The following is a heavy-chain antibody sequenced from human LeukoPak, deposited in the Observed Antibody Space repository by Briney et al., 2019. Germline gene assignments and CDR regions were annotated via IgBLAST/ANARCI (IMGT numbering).Heavy chain of an antibody. CDR2: IYDSGRT. Sequence: SETLSLTCTVSGGSISRTGHYWGWIRQPPGKGLEWIGSIYDSGRTHYNPSLQSRATISVGTSKNLFSLKLSSVTAADTAVFYCARHTASGLYYFDYWGQGTLVTVSS. D-gene: IGHD3-10*01. CDR3: ARHTASGLYYFDY. V-gene: IGHV4-39*01. J-gene: IGHJ4*02. CDR1: GGSISRTGHY.